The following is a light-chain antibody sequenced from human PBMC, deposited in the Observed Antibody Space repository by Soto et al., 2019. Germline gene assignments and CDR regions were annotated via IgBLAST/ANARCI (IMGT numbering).Light chain of an antibody. CDR2: KAS. CDR3: QQYNSS. Sequence: DIQMTQSPSTVSASVGDRVTITCRASQSISSWLAWYQQKPGKAPKLLIYKASSLESGVPSRFSGSGSGTEFTLTIISLQPDDLDIHSCQQYNSSFGQGTKV. CDR1: QSISSW. V-gene: IGKV1-5*03. J-gene: IGKJ1*01.